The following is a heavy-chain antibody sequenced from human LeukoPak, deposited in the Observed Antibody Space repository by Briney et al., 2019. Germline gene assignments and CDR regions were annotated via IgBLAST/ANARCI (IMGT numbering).Heavy chain of an antibody. Sequence: GGSLRLSCAASGFTFSNSAMTWVRQAPGKGLEWVSAISGSGGSTYYAHSVKGRFTISRDNSKNTLYLQMSSLRAEDTAVYYCAKRIQSAMATGYWGQGTLVTVSS. D-gene: IGHD5-18*01. CDR3: AKRIQSAMATGY. J-gene: IGHJ4*02. CDR2: ISGSGGST. CDR1: GFTFSNSA. V-gene: IGHV3-23*01.